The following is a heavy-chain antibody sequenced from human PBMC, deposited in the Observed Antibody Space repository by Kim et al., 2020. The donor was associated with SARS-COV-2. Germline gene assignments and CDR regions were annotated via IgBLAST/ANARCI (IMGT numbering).Heavy chain of an antibody. V-gene: IGHV3-23*01. D-gene: IGHD6-19*01. CDR3: AKAAGYSSGWFS. Sequence: YSDSVKRQFTISRDDSQNSLYLQMNSLRAEDTAVYYCAKAAGYSSGWFSWGQGTLVTVSS. J-gene: IGHJ5*02.